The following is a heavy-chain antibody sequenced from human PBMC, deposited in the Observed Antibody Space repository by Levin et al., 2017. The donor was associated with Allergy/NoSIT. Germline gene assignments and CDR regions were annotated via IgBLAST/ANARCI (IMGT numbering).Heavy chain of an antibody. CDR3: ARLVMGASGGFDY. D-gene: IGHD1-26*01. CDR1: GFTVSSHY. Sequence: GESLKISCAASGFTVSSHYMSWVRQAPGKGLEWVSVIYSGGNTYYADSVKGRFTISRDNSKNSLYLQMNSLRAEDTAVYYCARLVMGASGGFDYWGQGTLVTVSS. CDR2: IYSGGNT. J-gene: IGHJ4*02. V-gene: IGHV3-53*01.